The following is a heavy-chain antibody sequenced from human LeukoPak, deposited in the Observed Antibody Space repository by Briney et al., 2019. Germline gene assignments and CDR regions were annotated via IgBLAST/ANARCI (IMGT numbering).Heavy chain of an antibody. CDR2: ISYDGSNK. D-gene: IGHD6-19*01. CDR3: AKDLAVAGLDY. Sequence: GGSLRLSCAASGFTFSRYGMHWVRQAPGKGLEWVAVISYDGSNKYYADSVKGRFTISRDNSKNTLYLQMNSLRAEDTAVYYCAKDLAVAGLDYWGQGTLVTVSS. J-gene: IGHJ4*02. V-gene: IGHV3-30*18. CDR1: GFTFSRYG.